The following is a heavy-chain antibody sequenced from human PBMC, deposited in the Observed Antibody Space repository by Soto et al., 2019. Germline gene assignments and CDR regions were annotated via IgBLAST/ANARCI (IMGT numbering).Heavy chain of an antibody. CDR2: IYYSGST. D-gene: IGHD2-8*01. CDR1: GGSISSSSYY. V-gene: IGHV4-39*01. J-gene: IGHJ6*02. Sequence: ASETLSLTCTVSGGSISSSSYYWGWIRQPPGKGLEWIGSIYYSGSTYYNPSLKSRVTISVDTSKNQFSLKLSSVTAADTAVYYCARLSHCTNGLCYTPHGGYYYYGMDVWGQGTTVTVSS. CDR3: ARLSHCTNGLCYTPHGGYYYYGMDV.